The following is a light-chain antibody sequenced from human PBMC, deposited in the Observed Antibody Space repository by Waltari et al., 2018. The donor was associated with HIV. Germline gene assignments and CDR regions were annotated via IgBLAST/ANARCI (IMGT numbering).Light chain of an antibody. CDR1: SSDVGVYNY. CDR2: DVS. V-gene: IGLV2-11*01. CDR3: CSYAGSYTLV. Sequence: QSALTQPRSVSGSPGQSVTISCTGTSSDVGVYNYVSWYQQHPGKAPKLMIYDVSKRPSGVPDRFSGSKSGNTASLTISGLQAEDEADYYCCSYAGSYTLVFGGGTKQTVL. J-gene: IGLJ2*01.